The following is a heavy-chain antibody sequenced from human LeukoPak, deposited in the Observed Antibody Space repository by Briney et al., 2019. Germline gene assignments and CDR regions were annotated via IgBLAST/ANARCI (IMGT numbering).Heavy chain of an antibody. V-gene: IGHV3-23*01. CDR2: VNENGGRT. J-gene: IGHJ4*02. Sequence: PGGSLRLSCAASGFSLCCYAMGSVRQAPGKGVEWVSPVNENGGRTYYADSVKGRFTMSRDNSKDTLYLQMNSLRAEDTAVYYCAKEGRPKSGGGYYDYWGQGTRVTVSS. CDR1: GFSLCCYA. D-gene: IGHD3-22*01. CDR3: AKEGRPKSGGGYYDY.